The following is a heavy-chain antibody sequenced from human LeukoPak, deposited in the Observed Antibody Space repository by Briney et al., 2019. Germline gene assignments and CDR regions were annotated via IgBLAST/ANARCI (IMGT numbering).Heavy chain of an antibody. CDR2: INPSGGST. CDR1: GYTFTSYY. V-gene: IGHV1-46*03. Sequence: GASVKVSCKASGYTFTSYYMHWVRQAPGQGLEWMGIINPSGGSTTYAQKFQGRVTMTRDTSTSTVYMELSSLRSEDTAVYYCTRGLYDFWSGYYTGYYFDYWGQGTLVTVSS. CDR3: TRGLYDFWSGYYTGYYFDY. D-gene: IGHD3-3*01. J-gene: IGHJ4*02.